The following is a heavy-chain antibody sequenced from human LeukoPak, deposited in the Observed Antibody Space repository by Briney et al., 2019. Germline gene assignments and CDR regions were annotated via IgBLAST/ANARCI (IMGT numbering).Heavy chain of an antibody. J-gene: IGHJ6*04. CDR1: GFTFSSYD. CDR3: ARGARYYGSASYGGMDV. D-gene: IGHD3-10*01. V-gene: IGHV3-13*05. CDR2: IGTAGDP. Sequence: GGSLRLSCAASGFTFSSYDMHWVRQATGKGLEWVSAIGTAGDPYYPGSVKGRFTISRENAKNSLYLQMNSLRAGDTAVYYCARGARYYGSASYGGMDVWGKGTTVTVSS.